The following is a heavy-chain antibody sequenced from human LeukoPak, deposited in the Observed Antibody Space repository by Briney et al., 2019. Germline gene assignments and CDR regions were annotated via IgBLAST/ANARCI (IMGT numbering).Heavy chain of an antibody. Sequence: SETLSLTCTVSGGSISSGGYYWSWIRQHPGKGLEWIGYIYYSGSTYYNPSLKSPVTISVDASKNQFSLKLSSVTAADTAVYYCAREVAATYYFDYWGQGTLVTVSS. V-gene: IGHV4-31*01. J-gene: IGHJ4*02. CDR2: IYYSGST. D-gene: IGHD6-25*01. CDR3: AREVAATYYFDY. CDR1: GGSISSGGYY.